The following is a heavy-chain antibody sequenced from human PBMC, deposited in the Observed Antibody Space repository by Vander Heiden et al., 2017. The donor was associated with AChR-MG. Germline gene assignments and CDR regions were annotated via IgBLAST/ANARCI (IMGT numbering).Heavy chain of an antibody. D-gene: IGHD3-3*01. J-gene: IGHJ3*01. Sequence: QVQLQESGPGLVMPSQTLSLTCTVSGGALTSGGFYWSWIRPRPGKGLGWIGYIYYSGSMYYNPALESRLSMSRDTSQNHFSLKLFSVTAADTAVYYCARHPPLGWLSSERSDALDVWGRGTMVTVSS. CDR1: GGALTSGGFY. CDR3: ARHPPLGWLSSERSDALDV. CDR2: IYYSGSM. V-gene: IGHV4-31*03.